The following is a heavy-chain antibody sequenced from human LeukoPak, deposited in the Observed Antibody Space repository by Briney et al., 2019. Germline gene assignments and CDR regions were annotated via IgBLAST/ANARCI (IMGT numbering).Heavy chain of an antibody. J-gene: IGHJ4*02. D-gene: IGHD6-13*01. CDR1: GYSISSGYY. Sequence: SETLSLTCTVSGYSISSGYYWGWIRQPPGKGLEWIGSIYHSGSTYYNPSLKSRVTISVDTSKNQFSLKLSSVTAADTAVYYCAREVFSGYSSSWYRNYYFDYWGQGTLVTVSS. V-gene: IGHV4-38-2*02. CDR2: IYHSGST. CDR3: AREVFSGYSSSWYRNYYFDY.